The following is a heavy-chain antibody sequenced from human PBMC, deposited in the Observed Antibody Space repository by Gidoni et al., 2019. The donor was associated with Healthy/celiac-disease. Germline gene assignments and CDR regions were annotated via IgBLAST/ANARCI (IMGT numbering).Heavy chain of an antibody. V-gene: IGHV3-49*03. J-gene: IGHJ6*02. CDR3: TRVRSKTIFGVLKPYGMDV. Sequence: EVQLVDSGGGLVQPGRSLRLSCTGSGSTFGDDAMSWFRQPPGKGLEWVGFIRSRAYGGTTEYAASVKGRFTISRDDSKSIAYLEMNSLKTEDTAVYYCTRVRSKTIFGVLKPYGMDVWGQGTTVTVSS. CDR1: GSTFGDDA. D-gene: IGHD3-3*01. CDR2: IRSRAYGGTT.